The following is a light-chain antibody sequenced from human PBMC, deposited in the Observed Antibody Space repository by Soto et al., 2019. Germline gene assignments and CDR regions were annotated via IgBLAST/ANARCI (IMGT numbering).Light chain of an antibody. Sequence: EIMLTQSPGTLSLSHGEIATLSCRASQSVSSNLAWYQQKPGQAPRLLIYGASTRATGIPARFSGSGSGTEFTLTISSLQSEDFAVYYCQQYNNWTPRTFGQGTKVDIK. CDR3: QQYNNWTPRT. V-gene: IGKV3-15*01. J-gene: IGKJ1*01. CDR2: GAS. CDR1: QSVSSN.